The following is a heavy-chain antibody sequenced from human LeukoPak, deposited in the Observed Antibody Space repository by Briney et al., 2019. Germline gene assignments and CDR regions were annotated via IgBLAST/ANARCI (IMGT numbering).Heavy chain of an antibody. CDR1: RFTVSSNY. CDR2: IYSGGST. Sequence: PGGSLRLSCAASRFTVSSNYMTWVRQAAGKGLEWVSVIYSGGSTYYADSVKGRFTISRDNSKNTLYLQMNSLRAEDTAVYYCAKDSVATSFDYWGQGTLVTVSS. V-gene: IGHV3-66*01. CDR3: AKDSVATSFDY. D-gene: IGHD5-12*01. J-gene: IGHJ4*02.